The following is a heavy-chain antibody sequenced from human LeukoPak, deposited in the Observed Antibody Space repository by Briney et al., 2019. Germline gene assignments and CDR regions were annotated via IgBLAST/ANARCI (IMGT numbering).Heavy chain of an antibody. CDR1: GYTFTSYA. Sequence: ASVKVSCKASGYTFTSYAMHWVRQAPGQRLEWMGWINAGNGNTKYSQKFQGRVTITRDTSASTAYMELSRLRSDDTAVYYCARGMIAVAGTDYYYYGMDVWGQGTTVTVSS. CDR2: INAGNGNT. J-gene: IGHJ6*02. D-gene: IGHD6-19*01. V-gene: IGHV1-3*01. CDR3: ARGMIAVAGTDYYYYGMDV.